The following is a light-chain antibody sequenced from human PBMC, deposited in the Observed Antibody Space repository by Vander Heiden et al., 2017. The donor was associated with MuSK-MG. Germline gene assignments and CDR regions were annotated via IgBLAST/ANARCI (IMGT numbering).Light chain of an antibody. CDR3: HQTYSTLWT. Sequence: DILMTQSPSSLSASIGDRVTITCRASQIIDTYLNWYQQIPGKAPKLLIFAASILQSAVPSRFRGRGSGTDFTLTIRRLQPEDSAVYYCHQTYSTLWTFGQGTKVEIK. CDR1: QIIDTY. CDR2: AAS. V-gene: IGKV1-39*01. J-gene: IGKJ1*01.